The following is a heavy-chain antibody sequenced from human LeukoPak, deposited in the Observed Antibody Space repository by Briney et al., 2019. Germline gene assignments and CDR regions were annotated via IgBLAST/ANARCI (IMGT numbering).Heavy chain of an antibody. V-gene: IGHV1-69*01. J-gene: IGHJ4*02. CDR3: AREGNGYGQEGTKYYFDY. CDR2: IIPIFGTA. CDR1: GGTFSSYA. D-gene: IGHD5-18*01. Sequence: SVKVSCKASGGTFSSYAISWVRQAPGQGLEWMGGIIPIFGTANYAQKFQGRVTITADESTSTAYMELSSLRSEDTAVYYCAREGNGYGQEGTKYYFDYWGQGTLVTVSS.